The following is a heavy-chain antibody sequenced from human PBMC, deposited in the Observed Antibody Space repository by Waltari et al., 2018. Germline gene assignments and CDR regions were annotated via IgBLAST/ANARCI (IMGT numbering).Heavy chain of an antibody. J-gene: IGHJ4*02. D-gene: IGHD3-3*01. V-gene: IGHV3-48*01. Sequence: EVQLVESGGGLVQPGGSLSLSCAASGFTFSSYSMNWVRQAPGKGLEWVSYISSSSSTIYYADSVKGRFTISRDNAKNSLYLQMNSLRAEDTAVYYCARASGSGYYSHFDYWGQGTLVTVSS. CDR3: ARASGSGYYSHFDY. CDR2: ISSSSSTI. CDR1: GFTFSSYS.